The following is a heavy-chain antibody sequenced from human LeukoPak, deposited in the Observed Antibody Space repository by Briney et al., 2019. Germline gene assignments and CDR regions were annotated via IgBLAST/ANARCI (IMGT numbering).Heavy chain of an antibody. Sequence: GASVKVSCKASGYTFTGYYMHWVRQAPGQGLEWMGWINPNSGGTNYAQKFQGRVTMTRDTSISTAYMELSRLRSDDTAVYYCARGRYQVVPAAMLYFDYWGQGTLVTVSS. CDR1: GYTFTGYY. J-gene: IGHJ4*02. CDR2: INPNSGGT. CDR3: ARGRYQVVPAAMLYFDY. V-gene: IGHV1-2*02. D-gene: IGHD2-2*01.